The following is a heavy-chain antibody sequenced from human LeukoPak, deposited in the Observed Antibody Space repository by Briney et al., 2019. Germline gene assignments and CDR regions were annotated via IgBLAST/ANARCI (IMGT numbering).Heavy chain of an antibody. Sequence: ASVKVSCKASGYTFTGYYMHWVRQAPGQGLEWIGWINPNSGGTNYAQRFQGRVTMTRDTSISTAYMELSRLRSDDTAVYYCARRFRIAAVGALDPWGQGTLVTVSS. CDR1: GYTFTGYY. CDR3: ARRFRIAAVGALDP. D-gene: IGHD6-13*01. CDR2: INPNSGGT. J-gene: IGHJ5*02. V-gene: IGHV1-2*02.